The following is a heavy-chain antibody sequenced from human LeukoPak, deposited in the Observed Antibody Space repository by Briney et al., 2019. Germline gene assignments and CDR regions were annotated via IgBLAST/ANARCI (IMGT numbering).Heavy chain of an antibody. Sequence: SETLSLTCAVSGVSISSSEWRIWVRQPPGQGLEWIGEIHRDGRTRYNPSLKSRVTMSIDYSKNQFSLKVSSVTAADTAIYYCGKTDIYFNPIDYWGPGSLVTVSS. D-gene: IGHD3-9*01. V-gene: IGHV4-4*02. J-gene: IGHJ4*02. CDR3: GKTDIYFNPIDY. CDR2: IHRDGRT. CDR1: GVSISSSEW.